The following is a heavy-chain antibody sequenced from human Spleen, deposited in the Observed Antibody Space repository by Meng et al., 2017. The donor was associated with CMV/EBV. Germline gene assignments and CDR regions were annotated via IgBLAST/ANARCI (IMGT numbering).Heavy chain of an antibody. J-gene: IGHJ3*02. V-gene: IGHV5-51*01. D-gene: IGHD1-14*01. CDR3: ARPTCTITADAFDI. CDR1: GYSFADYW. CDR2: LHPSDSDT. Sequence: KVSCKGSGYSFADYWVGCVRQRPGKGLDWMGILHPSDSDTRYNPSFQGQVTFSADKSITTAYLQWSTLKASDTAIYYCARPTCTITADAFDIWGQGTMVTVSS.